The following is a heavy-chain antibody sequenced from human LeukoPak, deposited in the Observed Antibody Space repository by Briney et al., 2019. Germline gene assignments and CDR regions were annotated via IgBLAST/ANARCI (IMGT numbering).Heavy chain of an antibody. CDR3: ARDPSGDSSGYPFDH. D-gene: IGHD3-22*01. CDR1: GYTFIGYY. J-gene: IGHJ4*02. CDR2: INPDSGVT. Sequence: ASVKVSCKASGYTFIGYYMQWVRQAPGQGPEWMGWINPDSGVTNYAQKFQGRVTMTRDTSISTAYMEVSRLRSDDTAVYYCARDPSGDSSGYPFDHWGLGTLVTVSS. V-gene: IGHV1-2*02.